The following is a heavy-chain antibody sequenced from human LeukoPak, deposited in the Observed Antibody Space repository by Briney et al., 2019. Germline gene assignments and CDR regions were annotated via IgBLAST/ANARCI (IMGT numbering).Heavy chain of an antibody. CDR3: ARQRVATAVFDY. CDR1: GGSISNYY. Sequence: SETLSLTGTVSGGSISNYYWSWLRPPPGKGLKWIGNIYYSGSTNSNPSLNSRATITVDTSKNHFSLKLSSVTAADTAVYYCARQRVATAVFDYRGQGTMVTVSS. J-gene: IGHJ4*02. V-gene: IGHV4-59*08. D-gene: IGHD5-12*01. CDR2: IYYSGST.